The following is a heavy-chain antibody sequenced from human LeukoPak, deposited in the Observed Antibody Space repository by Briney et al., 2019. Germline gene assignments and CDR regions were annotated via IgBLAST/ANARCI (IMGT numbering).Heavy chain of an antibody. J-gene: IGHJ2*01. Sequence: SETLSLTCTVSGGSISSSSYYWGWIRQPPGKGLEWIGSIYYSGSTYYNPSLKSRVTISVDTSKNQFSLKLSSVTAADTAVYYCAGRGIAAPPPNWYFDLWGRGTLVTVSS. CDR2: IYYSGST. CDR3: AGRGIAAPPPNWYFDL. CDR1: GGSISSSSYY. D-gene: IGHD6-6*01. V-gene: IGHV4-39*01.